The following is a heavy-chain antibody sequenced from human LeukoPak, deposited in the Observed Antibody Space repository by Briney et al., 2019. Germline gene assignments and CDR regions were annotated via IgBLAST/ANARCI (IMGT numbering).Heavy chain of an antibody. CDR3: AKCSAGYYNDTFDI. V-gene: IGHV3-23*01. Sequence: PGGSLRLSCAASGFTFDNYAMNWVRQAPGKGLEWVSYISGDGAKRHYSDSVKGRFTISRDNPKNTLYLQINNLRAEDTAMYYCAKCSAGYYNDTFDIWGRGTMVTVSS. CDR2: ISGDGAKR. D-gene: IGHD3-10*02. J-gene: IGHJ3*02. CDR1: GFTFDNYA.